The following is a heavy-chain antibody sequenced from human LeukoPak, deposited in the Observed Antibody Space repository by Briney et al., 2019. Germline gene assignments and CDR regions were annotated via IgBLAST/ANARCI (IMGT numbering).Heavy chain of an antibody. J-gene: IGHJ4*02. CDR1: GFTLSNYA. V-gene: IGHV3-23*01. Sequence: GGSLRLSCNASGFTLSNYAMTWVRQGPRKGLEWVSAISVTGNTYHAESLKGRFTISRDNSKDTLYLQMNSLTAEDTAIFYCAKATGTLTNWGQGILVTVSS. CDR2: ISVTGNT. CDR3: AKATGTLTN. D-gene: IGHD1-1*01.